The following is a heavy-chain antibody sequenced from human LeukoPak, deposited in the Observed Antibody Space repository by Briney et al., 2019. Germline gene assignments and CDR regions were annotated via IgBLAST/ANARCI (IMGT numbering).Heavy chain of an antibody. V-gene: IGHV4-34*01. CDR1: GGSFSGSY. Sequence: TSETLSLTCAVYGGSFSGSYWSWIRQPPGKGLEWIGEINHSGSTNYNPSLKSRVTISVDTSKNQFSLKLSSVTAADTAVYYCASIPSVGYSYGFGAFDIWGQGTMVTVSS. CDR3: ASIPSVGYSYGFGAFDI. D-gene: IGHD5-18*01. CDR2: INHSGST. J-gene: IGHJ3*02.